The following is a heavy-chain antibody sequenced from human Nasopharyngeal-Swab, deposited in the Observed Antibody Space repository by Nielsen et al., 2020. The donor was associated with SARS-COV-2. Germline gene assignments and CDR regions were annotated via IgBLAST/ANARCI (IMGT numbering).Heavy chain of an antibody. CDR1: VVSFSGYY. V-gene: IGHV4-34*01. Sequence: SETLSLTYAVHVVSFSGYYWSWVRQPPGKGLEWIGEVDHTGSTNNNPSLQSRVTMSVDTSKNQFSLTLSSVTAADTAVYYCARGGYQLLLRNYYYGMDVWSQGTTVTVSS. D-gene: IGHD2-15*01. CDR3: ARGGYQLLLRNYYYGMDV. J-gene: IGHJ6*02. CDR2: VDHTGST.